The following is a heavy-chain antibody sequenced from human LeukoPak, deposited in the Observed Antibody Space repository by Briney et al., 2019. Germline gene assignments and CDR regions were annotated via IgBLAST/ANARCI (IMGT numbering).Heavy chain of an antibody. J-gene: IGHJ3*02. CDR2: ISAGGGNT. CDR1: GFTFSSCT. D-gene: IGHD1-26*01. V-gene: IGHV3-23*01. Sequence: GGSLRLSCAASGFTFSSCTMSWVRQAPGKGLEWVSGISAGGGNTYYADSVKGRFTISRDNSKNTLYLQMNSLRAGDTALYYCARGLIVGTTGVWAFDIWGQGTMVTVSS. CDR3: ARGLIVGTTGVWAFDI.